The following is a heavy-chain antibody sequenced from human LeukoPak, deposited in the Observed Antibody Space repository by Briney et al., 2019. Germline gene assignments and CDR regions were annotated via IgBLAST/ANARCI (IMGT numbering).Heavy chain of an antibody. D-gene: IGHD3-10*01. CDR2: IGAGGTFT. V-gene: IGHV3-30*04. CDR1: GFTFSTYA. Sequence: GGSLRHSCAASGFTFSTYAMYWVRQAPGKGLEWVAGIGAGGTFTYYADSVKGRFTISRDNSRNTLFLQMNSLRAEDTAVYYCARTSLHYFGSGSYSLDTFDIWGQGTMVTVSS. CDR3: ARTSLHYFGSGSYSLDTFDI. J-gene: IGHJ3*02.